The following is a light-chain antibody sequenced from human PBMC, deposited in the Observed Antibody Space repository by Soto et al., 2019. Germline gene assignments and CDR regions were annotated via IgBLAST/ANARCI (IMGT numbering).Light chain of an antibody. J-gene: IGKJ4*01. CDR2: GAS. V-gene: IGKV3D-7*01. CDR3: QHDYNLLT. CDR1: QSVSNNY. Sequence: ERVLTQSPGTLSLSPGERATLSCRASQSVSNNYLAWYQQKPGQAPGLLIYGASTRATAIPARFSGSGSGTDFTLTVSSLQPEDFAVYYCQHDYNLLTFGGGTKVDIK.